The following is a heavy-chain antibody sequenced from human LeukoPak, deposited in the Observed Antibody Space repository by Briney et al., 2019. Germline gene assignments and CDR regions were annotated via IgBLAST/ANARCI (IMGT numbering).Heavy chain of an antibody. V-gene: IGHV4-30-2*01. CDR1: GGSISSGGYY. CDR3: ARDSSGWSGVDY. CDR2: IYHSGST. J-gene: IGHJ4*02. Sequence: SQTLSLTCTVSGGSISSGGYYWSWIRQPPGKGLEWIGYIYHSGSTYYNPSLKSRVTISVDTSKNQFSLKLSSVTAADTAVYYCARDSSGWSGVDYWGQGTLVTVSS. D-gene: IGHD6-19*01.